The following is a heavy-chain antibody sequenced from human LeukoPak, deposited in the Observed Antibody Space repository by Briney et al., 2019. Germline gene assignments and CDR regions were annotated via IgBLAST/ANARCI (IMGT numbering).Heavy chain of an antibody. D-gene: IGHD5-12*01. CDR1: GYTFTGYY. CDR3: ARLSGGGYGPLLDY. CDR2: INPNSGGT. J-gene: IGHJ4*02. V-gene: IGHV1-2*02. Sequence: ASVKVSCKASGYTFTGYYMHWVRQAPGQGLEWMGWINPNSGGTNYAQKFQGRVTMTRDTSISTAYMELSRLRSDDTAVYYCARLSGGGYGPLLDYWGQGTLVTVSS.